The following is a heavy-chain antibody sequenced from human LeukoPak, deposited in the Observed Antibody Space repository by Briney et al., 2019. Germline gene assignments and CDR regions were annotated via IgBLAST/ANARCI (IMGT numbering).Heavy chain of an antibody. Sequence: PGGSLRLSCVASGFSFSDYYMTWIRQAPGKGLEWVSYSSSSGSTIYHADSVKGRFAISRDNARNSLYLQINSLRAEDTAVYYCAGGSSYYKGMDVWGQGTTVTVSS. CDR1: GFSFSDYY. V-gene: IGHV3-11*01. CDR3: AGGSSYYKGMDV. CDR2: SSSSGSTI. J-gene: IGHJ6*02.